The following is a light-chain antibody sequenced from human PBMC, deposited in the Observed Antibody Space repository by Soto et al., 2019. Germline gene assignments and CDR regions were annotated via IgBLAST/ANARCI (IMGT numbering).Light chain of an antibody. CDR3: QHSPT. CDR2: DAS. J-gene: IGKJ1*01. V-gene: IGKV1-5*01. CDR1: QSISSW. Sequence: DIQMTQSPSSLSASVGDRVTITCRASQSISSWLAWYQQKPGKAPKLLIYDASSLESGVPSRFSGSGSGTEFTLTISSLQPDDFATYYCQHSPTFGQGTKVDIK.